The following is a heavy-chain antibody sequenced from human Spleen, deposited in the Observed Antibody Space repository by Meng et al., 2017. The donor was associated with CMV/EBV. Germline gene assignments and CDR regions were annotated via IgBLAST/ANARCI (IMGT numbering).Heavy chain of an antibody. CDR1: GFTFSSYS. CDR2: ISSSSSYI. Sequence: GESLKISCAASGFTFSSYSMSWVRQAPGKGLEWVSSISSSSSYIYYADSVKGRFTISRDNAKNSLYLQMNSLRAEDTAVYYCARDRGYCSSTSCYRGNNWFDPWGQGTLVTVSS. D-gene: IGHD2-2*02. CDR3: ARDRGYCSSTSCYRGNNWFDP. J-gene: IGHJ5*02. V-gene: IGHV3-21*01.